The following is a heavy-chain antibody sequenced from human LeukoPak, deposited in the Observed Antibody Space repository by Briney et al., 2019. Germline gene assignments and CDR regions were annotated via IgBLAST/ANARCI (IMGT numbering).Heavy chain of an antibody. Sequence: GESLKISCKGSGYSFTSHWIGGVRQMPGKGLEWMGIIYPGDSDTRYSPSFQGQVTISADKTISTAYLQSSSPKASDTAMYYCARHKDDYNNYIDYWGQGTLVTVSS. V-gene: IGHV5-51*01. CDR3: ARHKDDYNNYIDY. CDR2: IYPGDSDT. CDR1: GYSFTSHW. J-gene: IGHJ4*02. D-gene: IGHD5-24*01.